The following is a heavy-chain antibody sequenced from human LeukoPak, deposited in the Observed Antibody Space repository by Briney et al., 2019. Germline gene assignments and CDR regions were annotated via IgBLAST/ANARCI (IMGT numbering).Heavy chain of an antibody. V-gene: IGHV1-18*01. CDR2: ISAYNGNT. J-gene: IGHJ5*02. Sequence: ASVKVSCKASGYTFTSYGISWVRQAPGQGLEWMGWISAYNGNTNYAQKLQGRVTMTTDTYTSTAYMELRSLRSDDTAVYYCARDTITLLGGWFDPWGQGTLVTVSS. CDR1: GYTFTSYG. D-gene: IGHD1-14*01. CDR3: ARDTITLLGGWFDP.